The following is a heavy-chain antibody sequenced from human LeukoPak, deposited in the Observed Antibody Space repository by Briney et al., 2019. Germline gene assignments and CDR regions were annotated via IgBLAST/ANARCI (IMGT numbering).Heavy chain of an antibody. V-gene: IGHV3-21*01. D-gene: IGHD5-24*01. J-gene: IGHJ3*02. CDR1: GFTFSSYS. CDR3: ASRRRGDAFDI. CDR2: ISSSSSYI. Sequence: GGSLRLSCAASGFTFSSYSMNWVRQAPGKGLEWVSSISSSSSYIYYADSVKGRFTIPRDNAKNSLYLQMNSLRAEDTAVYYCASRRRGDAFDIWGQGTMVTVSS.